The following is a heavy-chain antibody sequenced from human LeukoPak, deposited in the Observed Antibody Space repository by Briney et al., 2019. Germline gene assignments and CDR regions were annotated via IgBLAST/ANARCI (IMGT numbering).Heavy chain of an antibody. V-gene: IGHV3-33*08. J-gene: IGHJ4*02. CDR1: GLTLSNVW. CDR2: IWYDGGNK. D-gene: IGHD1-26*01. CDR3: AREKFTLIMGATRQRYFDY. Sequence: GGSLRLSCAVSGLTLSNVWMNWVRQAPGKGLEWVAVIWYDGGNKYYADSVKGRFTISRDNSQNTLSLQMNSLRAEDTAVYYCAREKFTLIMGATRQRYFDYWGQGTLVTVSS.